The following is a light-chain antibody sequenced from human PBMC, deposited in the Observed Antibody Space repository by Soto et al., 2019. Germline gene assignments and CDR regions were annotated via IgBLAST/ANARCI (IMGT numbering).Light chain of an antibody. CDR1: QNVNNK. Sequence: EIVMTQSPATLSVSPGEGATLSCRASQNVNNKLAWYQQKPGQPPRLLIYDASTRATGIPARVSGSGSGTEFTLTINSLQSEDFAVYYCLQYNNWPPFTFGPGTKVDIK. CDR2: DAS. CDR3: LQYNNWPPFT. J-gene: IGKJ3*01. V-gene: IGKV3-15*01.